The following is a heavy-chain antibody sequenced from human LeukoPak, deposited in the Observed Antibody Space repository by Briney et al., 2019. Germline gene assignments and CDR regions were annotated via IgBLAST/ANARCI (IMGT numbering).Heavy chain of an antibody. Sequence: SETLSLTCTVSGGSISSGGYYWSWIRQHPGKGLEWIGYIYYSGSTYYNPSPKSRVTISVDTSKNQFSLKLSSVTAADTAVYYCARSQTTIYYYYMDVWGKGTTVTVSS. J-gene: IGHJ6*03. CDR2: IYYSGST. D-gene: IGHD5-24*01. CDR1: GGSISSGGYY. CDR3: ARSQTTIYYYYMDV. V-gene: IGHV4-31*03.